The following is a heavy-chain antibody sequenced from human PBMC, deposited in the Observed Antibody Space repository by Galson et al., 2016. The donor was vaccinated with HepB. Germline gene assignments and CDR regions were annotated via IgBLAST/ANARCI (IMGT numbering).Heavy chain of an antibody. CDR2: IFYSGTS. Sequence: ETLSLTCIVSSGSISSSSYYWGWIRQPPGKGLEWIGSIFYSGTSYYNPSLKSRVTMSVDTSKNQFSLRLSSMTAADTAVYYCASYRRDYIRGVPPYYFDYWAQGTLVTVSS. J-gene: IGHJ4*02. V-gene: IGHV4-39*07. D-gene: IGHD3-16*01. CDR3: ASYRRDYIRGVPPYYFDY. CDR1: SGSISSSSYY.